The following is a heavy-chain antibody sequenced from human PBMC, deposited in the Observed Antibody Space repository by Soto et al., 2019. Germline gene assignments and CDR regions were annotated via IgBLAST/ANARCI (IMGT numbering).Heavy chain of an antibody. D-gene: IGHD3-3*01. CDR1: GVTFSNAW. Sequence: PGGSLRLACAASGVTFSNAWMNWVRQAPGKGLEWVGRIKSKTDGGTTDYAAPVKGRFTISRDDSKNTLYLQMNSLKTEDTAVYYCPTDSVDYDFCSGYAYYFDYWGQGTLVTVSS. V-gene: IGHV3-15*07. J-gene: IGHJ4*02. CDR2: IKSKTDGGTT. CDR3: PTDSVDYDFCSGYAYYFDY.